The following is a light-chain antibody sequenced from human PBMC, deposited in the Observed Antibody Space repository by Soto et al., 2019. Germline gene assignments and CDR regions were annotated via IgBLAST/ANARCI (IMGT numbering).Light chain of an antibody. Sequence: QSVLTQPPSVSGAPGQRVTISCTGTSSNLGAGYAVHWYQQLPGTAPKLLIYGNTNRPSGVPDRFSGSKSGTSASLAITGLQAEDEADYYSQSQDRTRSPSVVFGGGTKVTVL. CDR3: QSQDRTRSPSVV. CDR2: GNT. J-gene: IGLJ2*01. V-gene: IGLV1-40*01. CDR1: SSNLGAGYA.